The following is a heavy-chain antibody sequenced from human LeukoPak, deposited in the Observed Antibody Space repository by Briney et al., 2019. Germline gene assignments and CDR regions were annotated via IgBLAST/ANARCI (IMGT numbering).Heavy chain of an antibody. CDR1: GFTFSSYW. V-gene: IGHV3-7*04. Sequence: PAGSLRLSCAASGFTFSSYWMSWVRQAPGIGLLWGVSIKQDGSEIYYVEPVKGRFSISRDNDKNSLSLQMNSLRAEDTAVYYCARGHSGRWFWWFGAWGQGTQVTVSS. CDR2: IKQDGSEI. J-gene: IGHJ5*02. D-gene: IGHD1-26*01. CDR3: ARGHSGRWFWWFGA.